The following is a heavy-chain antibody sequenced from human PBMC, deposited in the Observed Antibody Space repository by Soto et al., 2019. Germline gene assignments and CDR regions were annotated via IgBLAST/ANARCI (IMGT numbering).Heavy chain of an antibody. CDR2: MYDTGST. J-gene: IGHJ4*02. V-gene: IGHV4-59*01. CDR1: GGSISGYF. Sequence: SETLSLTCFVSGGSISGYFWSWIRQPPGKGLEWIAFMYDTGSTNYNPSLKSRVSTSVDTSKNQFSLKLNSVTTADTAVYYCARGWSSSWPYWGQGTLVTV. D-gene: IGHD6-13*01. CDR3: ARGWSSSWPY.